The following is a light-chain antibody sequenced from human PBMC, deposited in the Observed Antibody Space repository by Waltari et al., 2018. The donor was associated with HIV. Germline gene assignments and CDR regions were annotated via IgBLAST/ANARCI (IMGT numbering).Light chain of an antibody. CDR1: ENVYTN. CDR3: QQYNRRPPWT. V-gene: IGKV3D-15*03. CDR2: AAS. Sequence: ETVMTQSPATLSVSPGERATLSCRASENVYTNLAWYQQKPGQAPRLLNYAASIRDTGVPVRFSGSGSVTVFTLTINILQSEDFAVYYCQQYNRRPPWTFGQGTKVEVK. J-gene: IGKJ1*01.